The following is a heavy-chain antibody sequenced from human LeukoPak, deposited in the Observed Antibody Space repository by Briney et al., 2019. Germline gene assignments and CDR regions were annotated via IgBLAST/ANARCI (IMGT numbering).Heavy chain of an antibody. D-gene: IGHD2-15*01. J-gene: IGHJ4*02. V-gene: IGHV3-48*03. CDR2: ISSSGSTI. CDR3: AKDIGVGSCNGCLFDY. Sequence: PGGSLRLSCAASGFTFSSYEMNWVRQAPGKGLEWVSYISSSGSTIYYADSMKGRFTISRDNTKNSLYLQMNSLRTEDTALYYCAKDIGVGSCNGCLFDYWGQGTLVTVSS. CDR1: GFTFSSYE.